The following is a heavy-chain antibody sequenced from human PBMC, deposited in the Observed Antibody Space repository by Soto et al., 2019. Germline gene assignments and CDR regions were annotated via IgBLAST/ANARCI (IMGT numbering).Heavy chain of an antibody. D-gene: IGHD2-2*01. CDR2: INRDGSKK. Sequence: EVQLEESGGDLVQPGGSLRLSCAASGFTLSAYWMTWVRQAPGKGLEWVANINRDGSKKSYLDSVRGRFTISRDNVWNSLYLQMDSRRAADTALYYCSRDVSPVGSSLYLDVFDIWGQGTMVTVSS. J-gene: IGHJ3*02. CDR3: SRDVSPVGSSLYLDVFDI. CDR1: GFTLSAYW. V-gene: IGHV3-7*04.